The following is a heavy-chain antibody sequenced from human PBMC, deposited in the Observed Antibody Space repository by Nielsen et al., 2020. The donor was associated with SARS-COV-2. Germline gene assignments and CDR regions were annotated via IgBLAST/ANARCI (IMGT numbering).Heavy chain of an antibody. CDR2: ISSSSSYI. CDR3: ARDHRVYGSGSSDGD. Sequence: GESLKISCAASGFTFSSYAVNWVRQAPGKGLEWVSSISSSSSYIYYADSVKGRFTISRDNAKNSLYLQMNSLRAEDTAVYYCARDHRVYGSGSSDGDWGQGTLVTVSS. D-gene: IGHD3-10*01. V-gene: IGHV3-21*01. J-gene: IGHJ4*02. CDR1: GFTFSSYA.